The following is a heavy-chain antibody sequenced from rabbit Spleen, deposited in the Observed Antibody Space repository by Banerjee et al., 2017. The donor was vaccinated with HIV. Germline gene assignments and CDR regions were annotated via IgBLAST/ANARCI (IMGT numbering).Heavy chain of an antibody. Sequence: QEQLEESGGDLVKPEGSLTLTCTASGFSFSSSYYICWVRQAPGKGLEWIACIYGGSSGSTYYATWAKGRFTISKTSSTTVTLQMTSLTAADTATYFCARDVDNFYFRFTLWGQGTLVTVS. D-gene: IGHD1-1*01. J-gene: IGHJ4*01. CDR2: IYGGSSGST. CDR1: GFSFSSSYY. V-gene: IGHV1S45*01. CDR3: ARDVDNFYFRFTL.